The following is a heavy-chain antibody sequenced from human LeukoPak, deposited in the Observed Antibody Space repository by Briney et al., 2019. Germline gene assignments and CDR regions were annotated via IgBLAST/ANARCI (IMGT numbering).Heavy chain of an antibody. CDR3: ARDSSGWLYLDS. CDR1: GGSITSGYYY. Sequence: SQTLYLTCNVSGGSITSGYYYWTWIRHHPGKGLEWIGHIYYSGSTYYNPSLKSRLTISLDTSENQFSLKLTSVTAADTAVYYCARDSSGWLYLDSWGQGTLVTVSS. D-gene: IGHD6-19*01. V-gene: IGHV4-31*03. J-gene: IGHJ4*02. CDR2: IYYSGST.